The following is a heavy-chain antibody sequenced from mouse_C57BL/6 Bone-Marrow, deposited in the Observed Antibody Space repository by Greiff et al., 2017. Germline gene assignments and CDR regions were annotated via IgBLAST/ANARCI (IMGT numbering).Heavy chain of an antibody. CDR1: GYTFTSYW. Sequence: QVQLQQPGAELVKPGASVKVSCKASGYTFTSYWMHWVKQRPGQGLEWIGRIHPSDSDTNYNQKFKGKATLTVDKSSSTAYMQLRSLTSEDSAFYYCAILGWLRYFDVWGTGTTVTVSS. J-gene: IGHJ1*03. V-gene: IGHV1-74*01. CDR3: AILGWLRYFDV. CDR2: IHPSDSDT. D-gene: IGHD2-3*01.